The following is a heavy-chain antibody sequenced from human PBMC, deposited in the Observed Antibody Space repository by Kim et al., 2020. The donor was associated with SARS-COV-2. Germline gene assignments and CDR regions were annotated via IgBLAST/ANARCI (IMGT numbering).Heavy chain of an antibody. Sequence: NTALKSRVNISVDTSKNQFALKLSSVTAADTAVYYCARGYYDSHGAFDIWGQGTMVTVSS. D-gene: IGHD3-22*01. CDR3: ARGYYDSHGAFDI. J-gene: IGHJ3*02. V-gene: IGHV4-59*09.